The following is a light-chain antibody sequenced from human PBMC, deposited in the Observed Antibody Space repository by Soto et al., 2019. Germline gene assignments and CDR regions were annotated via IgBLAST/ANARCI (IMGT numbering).Light chain of an antibody. CDR2: GSY. CDR1: QSVSSSY. CDR3: QQYNNWPPWT. Sequence: EIVLTQSPGTLSLSPGERATICCRASQSVSSSYLAWYQQKPGQAPRLIIYGSYTRATGIPARFSGSGSGTEFTLTISSLQSEEFAVYYCQQYNNWPPWTFGQGAKVDI. J-gene: IGKJ1*01. V-gene: IGKV3-15*01.